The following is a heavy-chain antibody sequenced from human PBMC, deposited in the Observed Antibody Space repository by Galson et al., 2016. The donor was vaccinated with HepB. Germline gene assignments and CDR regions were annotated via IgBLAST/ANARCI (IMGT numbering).Heavy chain of an antibody. D-gene: IGHD6-25*01. CDR2: VSASNGKT. J-gene: IGHJ4*02. V-gene: IGHV1-18*01. CDR3: AIVVGELSGYAPIEH. Sequence: SVKVSCKASGYTFTDYGFNWVRQAPGQGLEWMGWVSASNGKTNLAQRFPLRLTLTTDTSTRTAHMELRSLTSADTAVYYCAIVVGELSGYAPIEHWGQGTLVTVSS. CDR1: GYTFTDYG.